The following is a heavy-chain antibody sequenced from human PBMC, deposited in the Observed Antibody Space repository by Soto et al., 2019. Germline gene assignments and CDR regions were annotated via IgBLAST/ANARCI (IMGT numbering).Heavy chain of an antibody. Sequence: QVQLQESGPGLVKPSQTLSLTCTVSGGSLKSGGYYWSWIRQHPGRGLEWIGYIYYTGRTYYNPTLESRVTVSVVTSKNQFSLTLSSVTAADTAVYYCARDVTSNHNCFDLWCHGTLVTVSS. CDR2: IYYTGRT. D-gene: IGHD2-2*01. CDR3: ARDVTSNHNCFDL. J-gene: IGHJ5*02. CDR1: GGSLKSGGYY. V-gene: IGHV4-31*02.